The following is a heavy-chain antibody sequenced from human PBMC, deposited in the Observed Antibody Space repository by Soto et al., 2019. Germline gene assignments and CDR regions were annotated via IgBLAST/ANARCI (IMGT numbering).Heavy chain of an antibody. CDR2: INHSGST. CDR3: ARGRDDYGGGTVPVHFDY. V-gene: IGHV4-34*01. D-gene: IGHD4-17*01. CDR1: GGSFSGYY. Sequence: QVQLQQWGAGLLKPSETLSLTCAVYGGSFSGYYWSWIRQPPGKGLEWIGEINHSGSTNYNPSLKSRVTISVDTSKNQFSLKLSSVTAADTAVYYCARGRDDYGGGTVPVHFDYWGQGTLVTVSS. J-gene: IGHJ4*02.